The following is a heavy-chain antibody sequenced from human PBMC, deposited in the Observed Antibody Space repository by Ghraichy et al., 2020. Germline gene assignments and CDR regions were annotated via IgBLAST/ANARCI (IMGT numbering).Heavy chain of an antibody. CDR1: GGSVSSRSYY. CDR2: IYFSGST. Sequence: ETLSLTCTVSGGSVSSRSYYWSWIRQPPGKGLEWIGYIYFSGSTTYNPSLKSRVTISVDTSKNQFSLKLSSVTAADTAVYYFATYSSGWWTFDYWGQGTLVTVSS. D-gene: IGHD6-19*01. V-gene: IGHV4-61*01. CDR3: ATYSSGWWTFDY. J-gene: IGHJ4*02.